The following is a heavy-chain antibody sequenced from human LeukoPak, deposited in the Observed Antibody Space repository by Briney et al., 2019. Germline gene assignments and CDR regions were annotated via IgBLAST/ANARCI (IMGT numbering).Heavy chain of an antibody. Sequence: SETLSLTCAVYGGSFSGYYWSWIRQPPGKGLEWIGEINHSGSTNYNPSLKSRVTISVDTSKNQFSLKLSSVTAADTAMYYCARARGDAFDIWGQGTMVTVSS. CDR3: ARARGDAFDI. CDR1: GGSFSGYY. CDR2: INHSGST. J-gene: IGHJ3*02. V-gene: IGHV4-34*01.